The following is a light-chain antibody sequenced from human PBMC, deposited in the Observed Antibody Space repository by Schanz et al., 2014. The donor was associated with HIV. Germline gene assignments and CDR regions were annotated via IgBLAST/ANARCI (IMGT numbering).Light chain of an antibody. CDR3: QQYNSYSMYT. CDR1: QSIGTW. J-gene: IGKJ2*01. Sequence: DIQMSQSQTTLSASVGDKITITCRASQSIGTWLAWYQQRPGKAPNLLISKASNLEGGVPQRFSGSGSGTEFTLTISSLQPDDFATYYCQQYNSYSMYTFGQGTKLEIK. V-gene: IGKV1-5*03. CDR2: KAS.